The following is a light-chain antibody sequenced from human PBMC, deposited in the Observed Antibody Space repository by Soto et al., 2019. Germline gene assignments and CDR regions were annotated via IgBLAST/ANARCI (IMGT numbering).Light chain of an antibody. CDR3: CSYAGRTTLWL. CDR1: SSDVGSYNL. V-gene: IGLV2-23*02. CDR2: EVS. J-gene: IGLJ3*02. Sequence: LTQPASVSGSPGQSITISCTGTSSDVGSYNLVSWYQQHPGKAPKLIIYEVSKWPSGVSNLFSGSKSGNTASLTISGLQAEDEADYYCCSYAGRTTLWLFGGGTKLTVL.